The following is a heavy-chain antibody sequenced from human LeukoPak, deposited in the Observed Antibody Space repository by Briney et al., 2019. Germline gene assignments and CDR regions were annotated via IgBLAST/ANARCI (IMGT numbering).Heavy chain of an antibody. CDR2: NIPIFGTA. D-gene: IGHD3-22*01. V-gene: IGHV1-69*13. CDR3: ARGNYYDSSGYDYYYYGVDV. CDR1: GGTFSSYA. J-gene: IGHJ6*02. Sequence: GASVKVSCKASGGTFSSYAISWVRQAPGQGLEWMGGNIPIFGTANYAQKFQGRVTITADESTSTAYMELSSLRSEDTAVYYCARGNYYDSSGYDYYYYGVDVWGQGTTVTVSS.